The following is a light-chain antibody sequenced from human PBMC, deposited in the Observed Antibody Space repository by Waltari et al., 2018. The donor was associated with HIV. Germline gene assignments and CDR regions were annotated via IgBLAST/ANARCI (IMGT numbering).Light chain of an antibody. CDR2: ETN. Sequence: QSVLTQPPSVSAAPGQKVSISCSGSSSNIEDIYLSWYQQRPGTAPKLLIFETNKRPSGMPDRFSGSKSGTSATLVITGLQTGDEADYYCGTWDRSLNTGIFGGGTKLTVL. CDR3: GTWDRSLNTGI. V-gene: IGLV1-51*02. J-gene: IGLJ2*01. CDR1: SSNIEDIY.